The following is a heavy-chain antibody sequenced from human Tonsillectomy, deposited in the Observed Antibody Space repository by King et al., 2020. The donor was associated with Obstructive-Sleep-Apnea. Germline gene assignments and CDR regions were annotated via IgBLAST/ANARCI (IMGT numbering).Heavy chain of an antibody. D-gene: IGHD4-17*01. V-gene: IGHV3-15*01. CDR2: IKSKTDGGAT. Sequence: VQLVESGGGLVKPGGSLRLSCAASGFTFSNAWMSWVRQAPGKGPEWVCRIKSKTDGGATDYAAPVQGRFTISRDDSKKTLYLQMNSLKTEDTAVYYCTTDAYGEASYYYYGMDVWGQGTTVTVSS. CDR1: GFTFSNAW. J-gene: IGHJ6*02. CDR3: TTDAYGEASYYYYGMDV.